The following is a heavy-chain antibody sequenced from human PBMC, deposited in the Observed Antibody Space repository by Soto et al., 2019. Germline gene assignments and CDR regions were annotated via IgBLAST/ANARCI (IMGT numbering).Heavy chain of an antibody. CDR2: IYYSGST. Sequence: SETLSLTCTVSGGSVSSGSYYWSWIRQPPGKGLEWIGYIYYSGSTNYNPSLKSRVTISVDTSKNQFSLKLSSVTAADTAVYYCARDKRNDFWSGYYWIEANWSDPWGQGTLVTVSS. J-gene: IGHJ5*02. V-gene: IGHV4-61*01. D-gene: IGHD3-3*01. CDR1: GGSVSSGSYY. CDR3: ARDKRNDFWSGYYWIEANWSDP.